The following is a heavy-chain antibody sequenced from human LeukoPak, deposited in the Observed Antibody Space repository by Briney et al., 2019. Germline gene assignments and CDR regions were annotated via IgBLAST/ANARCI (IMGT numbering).Heavy chain of an antibody. J-gene: IGHJ4*02. V-gene: IGHV3-33*06. CDR3: AKEAVAGYYFDY. Sequence: GGSLRLSCAASGFIFSSYGMHWVRQAPGKGLEWVAVIWYDGSNKYYADSVKGRFTISRDNSKNTLYLQMNSLRAEDTAVYYCAKEAVAGYYFDYWGQGTLVTVSS. CDR2: IWYDGSNK. D-gene: IGHD6-19*01. CDR1: GFIFSSYG.